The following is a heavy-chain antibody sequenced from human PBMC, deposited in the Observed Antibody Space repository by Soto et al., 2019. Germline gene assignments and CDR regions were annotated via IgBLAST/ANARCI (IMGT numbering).Heavy chain of an antibody. D-gene: IGHD3-22*01. V-gene: IGHV4-34*01. Sequence: PSQTRSRTCAVYGGSWRGCYRSWTRQPPGKGPEWMGEINHSGSTNYNPSLKSRVTISVDTSKNQFSLNLSCVTAAATAVYYCGSVDYDSSAYYSHYYYGMVVWCQETTLTVFS. CDR1: GGSWRGCY. CDR2: INHSGST. CDR3: GSVDYDSSAYYSHYYYGMVV. J-gene: IGHJ6*02.